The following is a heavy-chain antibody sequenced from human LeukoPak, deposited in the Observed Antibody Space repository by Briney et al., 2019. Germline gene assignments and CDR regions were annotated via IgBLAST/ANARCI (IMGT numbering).Heavy chain of an antibody. CDR1: GGSINDYY. J-gene: IGHJ3*02. CDR3: ARGVPYYDPSGDIYIDAFDI. Sequence: SETLSLTCTVSGGSINDYYWTWSRQTPGKRLEWLGYIHSNGNTSYSPSLKRRVIMSVDTSKNHCSLRLSSVTTADTAVYYCARGVPYYDPSGDIYIDAFDIWGQGTMVTVSS. V-gene: IGHV4-59*01. CDR2: IHSNGNT. D-gene: IGHD3-22*01.